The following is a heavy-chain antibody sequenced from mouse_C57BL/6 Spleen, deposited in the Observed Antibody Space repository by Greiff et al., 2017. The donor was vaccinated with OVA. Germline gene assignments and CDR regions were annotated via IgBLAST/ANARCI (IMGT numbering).Heavy chain of an antibody. CDR3: ANQPGHYYAMDY. J-gene: IGHJ4*01. Sequence: QVQLKESGPGLVQPSQSLSITCTVSGFSLTSYGVHWFRQSPGKGLEWLGVIWRGGSTDYNAAFMSRLSITKDNSKSQVFFKMNSLQADDTAIYYCANQPGHYYAMDYWGQGTSVTVSS. CDR1: GFSLTSYG. D-gene: IGHD4-1*01. V-gene: IGHV2-5*01. CDR2: IWRGGST.